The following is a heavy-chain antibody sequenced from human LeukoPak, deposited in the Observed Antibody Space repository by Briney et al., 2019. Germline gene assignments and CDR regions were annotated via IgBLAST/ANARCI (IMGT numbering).Heavy chain of an antibody. CDR1: GGSISRYY. CDR3: ARHAMRSQFDSSGHFDY. J-gene: IGHJ4*02. V-gene: IGHV4-59*08. Sequence: SETLSLTCTVSGGSISRYYWSWIRQPPGKGLEWIGYIYYSGSTNYNPSLKSRVTISVDTSKNQFSLKLSSVTAADTAVYYCARHAMRSQFDSSGHFDYWGQGTLVTVSS. CDR2: IYYSGST. D-gene: IGHD3-22*01.